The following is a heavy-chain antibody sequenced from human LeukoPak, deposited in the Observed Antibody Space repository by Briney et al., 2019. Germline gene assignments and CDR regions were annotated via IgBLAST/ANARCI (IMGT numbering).Heavy chain of an antibody. Sequence: SETLSLTCTVSGGSISSSTYYWGWIRQPPGKGLEWIGSMVYSGSTYCNPSLKSRANISIDISKSQFSLTLSSVTAADTAVYYCARVLITGTSRGFVNYWGPGTLVTVSS. D-gene: IGHD1-7*01. CDR3: ARVLITGTSRGFVNY. CDR2: MVYSGST. CDR1: GGSISSSTYY. V-gene: IGHV4-39*07. J-gene: IGHJ4*02.